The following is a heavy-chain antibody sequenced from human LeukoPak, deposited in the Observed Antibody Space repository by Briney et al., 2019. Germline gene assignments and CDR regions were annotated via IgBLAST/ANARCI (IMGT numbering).Heavy chain of an antibody. CDR2: IYWDDDK. V-gene: IGHV2-5*02. CDR1: GFSLSTSGVG. D-gene: IGHD2-21*01. J-gene: IGHJ5*02. Sequence: SGPTLVKPTQTLTLTCTFSGFSLSTSGVGVGWIRQPPGKALEWLAVIYWDDDKRYSPSLKSRLTITKDTSKNQVVLTMPNVDPVDTATYYCAHSNCGHFRCWGSWFDPWGQGTLVTVSS. CDR3: AHSNCGHFRCWGSWFDP.